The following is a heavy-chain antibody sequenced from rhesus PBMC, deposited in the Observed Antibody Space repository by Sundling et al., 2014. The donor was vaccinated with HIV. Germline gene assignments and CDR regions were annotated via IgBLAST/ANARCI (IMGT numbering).Heavy chain of an antibody. CDR2: ITSGEST. V-gene: IGHV3-103*01. CDR3: AKWGFTGSWLVS. Sequence: EVHLVESGGGLAKPGGSLRLSCAASGFTFSNYALHWVRQAPGKGLEWVSSITSGESTYYADSVKGRFTISRDNSKSTHSLQMNSLRLEDTAVYYCAKWGFTGSWLVSWGQGVLVAVSS. CDR1: GFTFSNYA. D-gene: IGHD6-25*01. J-gene: IGHJ4*01.